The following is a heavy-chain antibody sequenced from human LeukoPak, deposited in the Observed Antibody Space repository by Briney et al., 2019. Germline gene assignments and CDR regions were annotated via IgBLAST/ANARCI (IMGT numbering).Heavy chain of an antibody. CDR3: ARDRGWRLFDY. CDR1: GFTFSSYA. D-gene: IGHD6-19*01. J-gene: IGHJ4*02. CDR2: ISYDGSNK. Sequence: GGSLRLSCAASGFTFSSYAMHWVRHAPGKGLEWVAVISYDGSNKYYADSVKGRYTISRDNSKNTLYLQMNSLRAEDTAVYYCARDRGWRLFDYWGQGTLVTVSS. V-gene: IGHV3-30-3*01.